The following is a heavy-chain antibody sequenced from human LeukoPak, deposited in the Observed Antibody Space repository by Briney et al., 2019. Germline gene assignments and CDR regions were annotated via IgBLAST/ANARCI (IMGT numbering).Heavy chain of an antibody. CDR3: ARDLAYNYGYAFDI. J-gene: IGHJ3*02. CDR2: INTNTGGT. CDR1: GYSFTDYY. Sequence: ASVKVSCKTSGYSFTDYYMHWVRQAPGQGLEWMGRINTNTGGTNYAQRFQGRVTVTRDTSISTAYMDLSRLRSDDTAVYYCARDLAYNYGYAFDIWGQGTMVTVSS. V-gene: IGHV1-2*06. D-gene: IGHD5-18*01.